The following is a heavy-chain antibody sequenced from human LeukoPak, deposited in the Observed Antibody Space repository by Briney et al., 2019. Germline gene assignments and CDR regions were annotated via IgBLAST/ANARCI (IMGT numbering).Heavy chain of an antibody. Sequence: ASVKVSCKASGYTFTGYYMHWVRQAPGQGLEWMGWINPNSGGTNYAQKFQGRVTMTRNTSISTAYMELSSLRSEDTAVYYCARGGYYDSSGQGHVHFDYWGQGTLVTVSS. CDR2: INPNSGGT. CDR3: ARGGYYDSSGQGHVHFDY. CDR1: GYTFTGYY. D-gene: IGHD3-22*01. V-gene: IGHV1-2*02. J-gene: IGHJ4*02.